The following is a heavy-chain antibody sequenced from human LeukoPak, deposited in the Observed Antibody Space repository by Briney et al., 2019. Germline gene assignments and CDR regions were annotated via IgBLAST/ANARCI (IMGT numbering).Heavy chain of an antibody. Sequence: GVSLRLSCAAPGFTVSSNYMSWVRQAPGKGLEWVSVIYSGGSTYYADSVKGRFTISRDNSKNTLYLQMNSLRAEDTAVYYCARVLVRGVTDYWGQGTLVTVSS. V-gene: IGHV3-66*01. CDR1: GFTVSSNY. J-gene: IGHJ4*02. CDR3: ARVLVRGVTDY. CDR2: IYSGGST. D-gene: IGHD3-10*01.